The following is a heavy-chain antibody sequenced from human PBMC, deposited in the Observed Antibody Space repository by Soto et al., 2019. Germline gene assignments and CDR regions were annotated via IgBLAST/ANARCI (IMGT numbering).Heavy chain of an antibody. CDR1: RGTFRSYA. J-gene: IGHJ6*02. Sequence: SVKVSFKASRGTFRSYAISCVRQAPGQGMEWMGGIIPIFGTANYAQKFKGRVTITADESTNTAYMEVSSLRSEDTAVYYCARVHEVGMDVWGQGTTVTVSS. V-gene: IGHV1-69*13. CDR2: IIPIFGTA. CDR3: ARVHEVGMDV.